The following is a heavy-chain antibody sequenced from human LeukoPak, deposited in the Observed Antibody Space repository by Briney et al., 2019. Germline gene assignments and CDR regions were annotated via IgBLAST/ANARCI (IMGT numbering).Heavy chain of an antibody. Sequence: GGSLRLSCAASGFTFKLYWMHWVRQVPGKGPVWVARINDDGSDTVYADSVKGRFTISRDNAKNSLYLQMNSLRAEDTAVYYCARGDYTLDYYYYYYMDVWGKGTTVTVSS. J-gene: IGHJ6*03. CDR3: ARGDYTLDYYYYYYMDV. CDR2: INDDGSDT. V-gene: IGHV3-74*01. CDR1: GFTFKLYW. D-gene: IGHD4-11*01.